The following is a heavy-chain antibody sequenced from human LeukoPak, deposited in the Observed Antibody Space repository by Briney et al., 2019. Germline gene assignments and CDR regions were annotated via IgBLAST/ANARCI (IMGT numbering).Heavy chain of an antibody. CDR1: GGTFSSYA. Sequence: SVKVSCKASGGTFSSYAISWVRQAPGQGLEWMGRIIPIFGRANYAQKFQGRVTITADKSTSTAYMELSSLRSEDTAVYYCARGGYCSGGSCYPIDYWGQGTLVTVSS. V-gene: IGHV1-69*04. J-gene: IGHJ4*02. D-gene: IGHD2-15*01. CDR3: ARGGYCSGGSCYPIDY. CDR2: IIPIFGRA.